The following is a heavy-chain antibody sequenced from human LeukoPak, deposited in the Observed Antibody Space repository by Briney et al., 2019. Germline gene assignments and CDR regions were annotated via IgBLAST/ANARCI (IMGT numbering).Heavy chain of an antibody. J-gene: IGHJ4*02. Sequence: ASVKVSCKASGYTFTSYAMHWVRQAPGQRLEWMGWINAGNGNTKYSQKFQGRVTITRDTSASTAYMELSSLRSEDTAVYYCARAEQQWLVPDYWGQGTLVTVPS. V-gene: IGHV1-3*01. D-gene: IGHD6-19*01. CDR1: GYTFTSYA. CDR2: INAGNGNT. CDR3: ARAEQQWLVPDY.